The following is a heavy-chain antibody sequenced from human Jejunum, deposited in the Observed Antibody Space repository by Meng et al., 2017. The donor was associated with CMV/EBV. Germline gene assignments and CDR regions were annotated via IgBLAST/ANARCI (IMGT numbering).Heavy chain of an antibody. CDR1: GLPLSSYG. CDR3: AKEGVGGHFDY. J-gene: IGHJ4*02. Sequence: GASLKISCAASGLPLSSYGIHWVRQAPGKGLEWVTYADSVKGRFTISRDISKNTLFLQMNSLRAEDTAVYYCAKEGVGGHFDYWGQGTLVTVSS. V-gene: IGHV3-30*02. D-gene: IGHD2-8*01.